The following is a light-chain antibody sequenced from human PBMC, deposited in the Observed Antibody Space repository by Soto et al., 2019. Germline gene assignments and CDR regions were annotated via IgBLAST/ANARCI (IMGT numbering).Light chain of an antibody. CDR2: EVT. J-gene: IGLJ2*01. Sequence: QSALTQPPSASGSPGQSVTISCTGTSSDVGGYNYVSWYQQHPGKAPKLMIYEVTKRPSGVPDRFSGSKSGHTASLTVSGLQAEDEADYYCSSYAGSNNLYVVFGGGTKLTVL. CDR3: SSYAGSNNLYVV. V-gene: IGLV2-8*01. CDR1: SSDVGGYNY.